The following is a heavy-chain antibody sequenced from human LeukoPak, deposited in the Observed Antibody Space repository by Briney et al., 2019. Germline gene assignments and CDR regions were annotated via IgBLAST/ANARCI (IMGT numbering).Heavy chain of an antibody. D-gene: IGHD5-12*01. CDR2: IYYSGST. Sequence: SETLSLTCTVSGGSISSYYWSWIRQPPGKGLEWIGYIYYSGSTNYNPSLKSRVTISVDTSKNQFSLKLSSVTAADTAVYYCARESGYDRDFDYWGQGTLVT. V-gene: IGHV4-59*01. CDR1: GGSISSYY. J-gene: IGHJ4*02. CDR3: ARESGYDRDFDY.